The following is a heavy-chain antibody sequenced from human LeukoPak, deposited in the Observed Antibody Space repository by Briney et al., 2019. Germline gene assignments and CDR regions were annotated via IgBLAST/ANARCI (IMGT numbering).Heavy chain of an antibody. V-gene: IGHV3-30*02. CDR2: IRYDGSNK. CDR3: ARDYWGRSGP. D-gene: IGHD6-25*01. J-gene: IGHJ5*02. Sequence: GGSLRLSCAASGFTFSSYGMHWVRQAPGKGLEWVAFIRYDGSNKYYADSVKGRFTISRDNVKNSLYLQMDSLRVEDTAVCYCARDYWGRSGPWGQGTLVTVSS. CDR1: GFTFSSYG.